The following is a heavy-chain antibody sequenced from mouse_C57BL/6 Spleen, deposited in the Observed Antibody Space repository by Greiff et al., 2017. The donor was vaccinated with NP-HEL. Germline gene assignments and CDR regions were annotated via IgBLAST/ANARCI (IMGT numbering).Heavy chain of an antibody. J-gene: IGHJ2*01. CDR2: INPYNGGT. CDR3: ARSQDVKTGTWGY. CDR1: GYTFTDYY. V-gene: IGHV1-19*01. D-gene: IGHD4-1*01. Sequence: VQLQQSGPVLVKPGASVKMSCKASGYTFTDYYMNWVKQSHGKSLEWIGVINPYNGGTSYNQKFKGKATLTVDKSSSTAYMELNSLTSEDSAVYYCARSQDVKTGTWGYWGQGTTLTVSS.